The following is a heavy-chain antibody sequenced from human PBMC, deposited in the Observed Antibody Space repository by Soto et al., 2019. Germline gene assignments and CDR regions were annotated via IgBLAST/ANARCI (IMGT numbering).Heavy chain of an antibody. CDR3: AKPQAAAGRWWDY. J-gene: IGHJ4*02. CDR2: ISGSGGST. D-gene: IGHD6-13*01. Sequence: EVQLLESGGGLVQPGGSLRLSCAASGFTFSSYAMSWVRQAPGKGLEWVSAISGSGGSTYYADSVKGRFTISRDNFKNTLYLQMNSLRAEDTAVYYCAKPQAAAGRWWDYWGQGTLVTVSS. V-gene: IGHV3-23*01. CDR1: GFTFSSYA.